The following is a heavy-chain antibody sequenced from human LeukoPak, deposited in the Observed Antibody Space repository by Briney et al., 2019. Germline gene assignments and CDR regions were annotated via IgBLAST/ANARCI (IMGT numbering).Heavy chain of an antibody. D-gene: IGHD6-13*01. J-gene: IGHJ3*02. V-gene: IGHV3-23*01. CDR1: GFTFITSA. Sequence: GGSLRLSCAASGFTFITSAMSWVRQAPGKGLEWVSGLTGSGGNAYYADSVKGRFTISRHNPKNTLNLQMNSLRAEDTAVYYCAKGSAVADTIYTFDIWGQGTMVTVSS. CDR3: AKGSAVADTIYTFDI. CDR2: LTGSGGNA.